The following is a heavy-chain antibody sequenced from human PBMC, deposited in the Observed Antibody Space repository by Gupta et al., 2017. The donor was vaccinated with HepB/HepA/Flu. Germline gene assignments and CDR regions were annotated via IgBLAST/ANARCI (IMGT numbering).Heavy chain of an antibody. CDR1: GFTVSNYA. J-gene: IGHJ4*02. V-gene: IGHV3-23*01. D-gene: IGHD7-27*01. CDR3: ARAPGYYFDF. Sequence: EVEVLESGGGLGQPGGSLRLSCEASGFTVSNYAVRWLRQAPGKGLEWVSSITDSGGGTTYADSVKGRFTISRDNSKSTLFLQMNGLRAEDTAVYFCARAPGYYFDFWGQGILVTVSS. CDR2: ITDSGGGT.